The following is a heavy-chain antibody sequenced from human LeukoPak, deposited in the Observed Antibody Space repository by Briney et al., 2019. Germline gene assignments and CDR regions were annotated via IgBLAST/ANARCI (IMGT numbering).Heavy chain of an antibody. V-gene: IGHV4-4*09. Sequence: SETLSLTCTVSGGSISSYYWSWIRQPPGKGLEWIGYIYTSGSTNYNPPLKSRVTISMDTSKNQFSLKLSSVTAADTAVYYCARHQSYCTSTSCYTEWFDPWGQGTLVTVSS. CDR2: IYTSGST. D-gene: IGHD2-2*02. CDR1: GGSISSYY. J-gene: IGHJ5*02. CDR3: ARHQSYCTSTSCYTEWFDP.